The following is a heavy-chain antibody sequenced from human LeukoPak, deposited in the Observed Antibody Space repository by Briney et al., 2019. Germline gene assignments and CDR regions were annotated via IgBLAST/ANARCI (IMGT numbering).Heavy chain of an antibody. D-gene: IGHD3-3*01. Sequence: PGGSLRLSCAASGFTVSSNYMSWVRQAPGKGLEWVSVIYSGGSTYYADSVKGRFTISRDNSKNTLYLQMNSLRAEDTAVYYCARDGRFFGVDRSNAFDIWGQGTMVTVSS. CDR3: ARDGRFFGVDRSNAFDI. CDR1: GFTVSSNY. V-gene: IGHV3-53*01. CDR2: IYSGGST. J-gene: IGHJ3*02.